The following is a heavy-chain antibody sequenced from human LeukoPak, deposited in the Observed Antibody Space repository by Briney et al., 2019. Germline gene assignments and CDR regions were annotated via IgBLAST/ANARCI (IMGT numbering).Heavy chain of an antibody. CDR1: GFTFRSYG. CDR2: IRYDGNYQ. V-gene: IGHV3-30*02. CDR3: AKDGTDYGRNSYDWFFDL. Sequence: SGGSLRLSCAASGFTFRSYGFHWVRQAPGKGLEWVAFIRYDGNYQSYPDSVRGRFTISRDNSKNTLYLQVSSLRPEDTAIYYCAKDGTDYGRNSYDWFFDLWGRGTLVTVSS. D-gene: IGHD4-23*01. J-gene: IGHJ2*01.